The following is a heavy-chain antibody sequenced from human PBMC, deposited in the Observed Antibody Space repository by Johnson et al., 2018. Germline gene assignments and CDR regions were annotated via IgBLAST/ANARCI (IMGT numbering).Heavy chain of an antibody. D-gene: IGHD7-27*01. CDR2: MSFDGSNT. V-gene: IGHV3-30*18. J-gene: IGHJ4*02. CDR3: SKSLFSNWGTPIED. Sequence: QVQLVESGGGVVQPGTSLRLSCTTSGFTLSSHGMQWVRQAPGKGLDWGALMSFDGSNTYYADSVKGRFTIPKDDSKNTLYLQMNCLRDEDTAVYYCSKSLFSNWGTPIEDCGPGTLVTVAS. CDR1: GFTLSSHG.